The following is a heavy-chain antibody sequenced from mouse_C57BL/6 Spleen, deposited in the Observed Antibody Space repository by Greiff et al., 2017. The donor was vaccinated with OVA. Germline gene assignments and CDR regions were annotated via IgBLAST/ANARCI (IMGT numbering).Heavy chain of an antibody. V-gene: IGHV1-26*01. J-gene: IGHJ2*01. CDR3: ARSPPYDYDEGYYFDC. CDR1: GYTFTDYY. Sequence: EVQLQQSGPELVKPGASVKISCKASGYTFTDYYMNWVTQSHGKSLEWIGDINPNNGGTSYNQKFKGKATLPVDKSSSTAYMELRSLTSEDSAVYYCARSPPYDYDEGYYFDCWGQGTTLTVSS. CDR2: INPNNGGT. D-gene: IGHD2-4*01.